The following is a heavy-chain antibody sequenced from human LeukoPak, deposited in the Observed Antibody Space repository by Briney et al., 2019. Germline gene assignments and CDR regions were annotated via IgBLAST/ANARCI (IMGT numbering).Heavy chain of an antibody. CDR2: ISSDGSNK. CDR3: AKGSGGSGSFYNHFDC. Sequence: PGGSLRLSCAASGLSSNSCGMHWVRQAPGKGLEWVAVISSDGSNKYYADSVKGRFTISRDNSKNTLSLQMNSLRTEDTAVFYCAKGSGGSGSFYNHFDCWGQGTLVTVSS. V-gene: IGHV3-30*18. J-gene: IGHJ4*02. CDR1: GLSSNSCG. D-gene: IGHD3-10*01.